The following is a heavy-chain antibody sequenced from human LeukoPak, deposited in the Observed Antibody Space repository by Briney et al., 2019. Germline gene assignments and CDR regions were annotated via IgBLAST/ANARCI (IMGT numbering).Heavy chain of an antibody. CDR3: ARGDYGDYYFDY. J-gene: IGHJ4*02. CDR1: GGSFSGYY. D-gene: IGHD4-17*01. Sequence: SETLSLTCGVYGGSFSGYYWSWIRQPPGKGLEWIGEINHSGSTNYNPSLKSRVTISVDTSKNQFSLKLSSVTAADTAVYYCARGDYGDYYFDYWGQGTLVTVSS. CDR2: INHSGST. V-gene: IGHV4-34*01.